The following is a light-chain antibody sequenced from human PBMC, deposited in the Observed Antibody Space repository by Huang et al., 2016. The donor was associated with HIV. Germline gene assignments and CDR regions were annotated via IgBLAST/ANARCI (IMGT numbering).Light chain of an antibody. J-gene: IGKJ2*01. CDR3: QQFNKWPYT. Sequence: EIVMTQSPATLSVSPGERATLPCRASHSVSSNLAWYHQKPGQAPRLLIYGASTRATGIPARFSGSGSGAEFTLTISSLQSEDFAVYYCQQFNKWPYTFGQGTKLEIK. CDR1: HSVSSN. V-gene: IGKV3-15*01. CDR2: GAS.